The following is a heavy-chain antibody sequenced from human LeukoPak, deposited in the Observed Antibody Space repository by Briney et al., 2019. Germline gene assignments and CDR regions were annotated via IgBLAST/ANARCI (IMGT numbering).Heavy chain of an antibody. V-gene: IGHV1-69*05. CDR2: IIPIFGTA. Sequence: SVKVSCKASGGTFSSYAISWVRQAPGQGLEWMGGIIPIFGTANYAQKFQGRVTITTDESTSTAYMELSSLRSEDTAVYYCASNILAVTPYYYYMDVWGKGTTVTVSS. J-gene: IGHJ6*03. CDR1: GGTFSSYA. D-gene: IGHD3-3*02. CDR3: ASNILAVTPYYYYMDV.